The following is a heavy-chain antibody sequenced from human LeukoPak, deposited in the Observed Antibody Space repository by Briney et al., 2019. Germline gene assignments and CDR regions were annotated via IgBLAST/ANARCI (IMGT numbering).Heavy chain of an antibody. CDR1: GFTFSSHG. CDR3: ARAVRGVGSDY. J-gene: IGHJ4*02. V-gene: IGHV3-33*01. D-gene: IGHD3-10*01. CDR2: IWYDGSNK. Sequence: GRSLRLSCAASGFTFSSHGMHWVRQAPGKGLEWVAVIWYDGSNKYYADSVKGRFTISRDDSKNTLYLQMNSLRVEDTAAYYCARAVRGVGSDYWGQGTLVTVSS.